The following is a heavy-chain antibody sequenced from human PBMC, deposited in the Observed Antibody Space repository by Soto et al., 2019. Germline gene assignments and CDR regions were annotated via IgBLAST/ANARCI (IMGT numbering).Heavy chain of an antibody. CDR1: GGSISSYY. D-gene: IGHD1-26*01. Sequence: ASETLSLTCTVSGGSISSYYWSWIRQPPGKGLEWIGYIYYSGSTNYNPSLKSRVTISVDTPKNQFSLKLSSVTAADTAVYYCARLGEWDHAAGYFDYWGQGTLVTVSS. V-gene: IGHV4-59*08. J-gene: IGHJ4*02. CDR3: ARLGEWDHAAGYFDY. CDR2: IYYSGST.